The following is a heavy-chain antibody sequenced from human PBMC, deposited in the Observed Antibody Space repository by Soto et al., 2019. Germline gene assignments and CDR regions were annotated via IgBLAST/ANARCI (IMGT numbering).Heavy chain of an antibody. CDR1: GFTISSYC. CDR2: ISSNGVGT. Sequence: GWSLRLSCAASGFTISSYCMSCVRQAPGKGLEYVSGISSNGVGTYYANSVQGRFTISRDNSKNTVYLQMGSLRPEDMAVYYCARRARPDFYYMDVWGKGTTVTVSS. CDR3: ARRARPDFYYMDV. J-gene: IGHJ6*03. V-gene: IGHV3-64*01. D-gene: IGHD6-6*01.